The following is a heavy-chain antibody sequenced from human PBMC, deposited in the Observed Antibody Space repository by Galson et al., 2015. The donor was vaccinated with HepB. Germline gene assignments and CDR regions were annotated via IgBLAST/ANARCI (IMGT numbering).Heavy chain of an antibody. V-gene: IGHV1-46*01. J-gene: IGHJ4*02. CDR1: GYTFTSYY. D-gene: IGHD1-26*01. CDR2: INPNGGST. Sequence: SVKVSCKASGYTFTSYYMHWVRQAPGQGLEWMGIINPNGGSTTYAQKFQGRVTMTRDTSTSTVYMELSSLRSEDTAVYYCARDAMGATTLPDFWGQGTLVTVSS. CDR3: ARDAMGATTLPDF.